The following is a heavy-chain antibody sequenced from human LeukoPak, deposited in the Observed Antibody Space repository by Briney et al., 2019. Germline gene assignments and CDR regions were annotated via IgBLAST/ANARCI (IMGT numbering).Heavy chain of an antibody. Sequence: SVKVSCKASGGAFSSYAISWVRQAPGQGLEWMGGIIPIFGTANYAQKFQGRVTITADKSTSTAYMELSSLRSEDTAVYYCARGCSSTSCNGGFDYWGQGTLVTVSS. D-gene: IGHD2-2*01. CDR3: ARGCSSTSCNGGFDY. CDR1: GGAFSSYA. CDR2: IIPIFGTA. J-gene: IGHJ4*02. V-gene: IGHV1-69*06.